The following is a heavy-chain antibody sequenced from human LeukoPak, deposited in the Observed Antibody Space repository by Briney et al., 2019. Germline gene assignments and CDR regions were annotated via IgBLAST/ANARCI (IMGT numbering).Heavy chain of an antibody. D-gene: IGHD2-21*02. J-gene: IGHJ3*02. CDR2: IIPILGIA. V-gene: IGHV1-69*04. CDR1: GGTFSSYA. CDR3: ARVRDWADAFDI. Sequence: SVKVSCKASGGTFSSYAISWVRQAPGQGLEWMGRIIPILGIANYAQKFQGRVTITADKSTSTAYMELSSLRSDDTAVYYCARVRDWADAFDIWGQGTMVTVSS.